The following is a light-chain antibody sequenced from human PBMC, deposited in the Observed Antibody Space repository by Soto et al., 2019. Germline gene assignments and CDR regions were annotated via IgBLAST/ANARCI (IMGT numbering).Light chain of an antibody. CDR3: QQYNSWLWT. V-gene: IGKV3-15*01. CDR1: QGIGDT. J-gene: IGKJ1*01. CDR2: GAS. Sequence: EVVMTQSPATLSVSPGEGVTLSCRASQGIGDTLAWYQHKPGQAPRLLISGASTRATGIPARFSGSGSGTEFTLIISSLQSEDSAVYYCQQYNSWLWTFGQGTKVDIK.